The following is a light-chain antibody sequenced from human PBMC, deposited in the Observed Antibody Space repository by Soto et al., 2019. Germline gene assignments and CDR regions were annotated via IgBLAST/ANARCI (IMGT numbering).Light chain of an antibody. CDR3: QHRTNWPPYP. J-gene: IGKJ2*01. V-gene: IGKV3-11*01. CDR1: QSVSSF. CDR2: DAS. Sequence: EIVFTQSPSTLSLSPGERATLSCRASQSVSSFLAWYQQKPGQAPRLLIYDASNRATGTPARFSGSGSGTDFTLSISSLEPEDFAVYYCQHRTNWPPYPFGQGTKVDIK.